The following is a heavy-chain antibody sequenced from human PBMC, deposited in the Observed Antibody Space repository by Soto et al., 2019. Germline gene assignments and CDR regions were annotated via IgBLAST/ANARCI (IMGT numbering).Heavy chain of an antibody. J-gene: IGHJ4*02. Sequence: QPXGSLRLSCAASGXTFSVFCMHWVRQAPGKGPELVAFISHDGNSKHYADSVKGRFSISRDNARNTVSLLMDRLRPEDTGIYYCAKTITVPPSDDSRGRGALIDHWGQGTLGTVS. CDR2: ISHDGNSK. CDR1: GXTFSVFC. V-gene: IGHV3-30*18. D-gene: IGHD6-19*01. CDR3: AKTITVPPSDDSRGRGALIDH.